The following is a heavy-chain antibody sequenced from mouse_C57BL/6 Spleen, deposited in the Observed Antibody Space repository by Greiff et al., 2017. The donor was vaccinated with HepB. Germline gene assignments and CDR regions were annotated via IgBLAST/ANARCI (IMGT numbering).Heavy chain of an antibody. CDR2: INPNNGGT. J-gene: IGHJ3*01. Sequence: EVQLQQSGPELVKPGASVKISCKASGYTFTDYYMNWVKQSHGKSLEWIGDINPNNGGTSYNQKFKGKATLTVDKSSSTAYMELRSLTSEDSAVYYCASRLYYYGSSFFAYWGQGTLVTVSA. CDR1: GYTFTDYY. CDR3: ASRLYYYGSSFFAY. D-gene: IGHD1-1*01. V-gene: IGHV1-26*01.